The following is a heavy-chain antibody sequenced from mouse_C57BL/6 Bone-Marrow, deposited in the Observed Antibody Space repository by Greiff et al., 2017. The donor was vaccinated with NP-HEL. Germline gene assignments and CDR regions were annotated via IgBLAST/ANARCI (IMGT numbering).Heavy chain of an antibody. V-gene: IGHV1-54*01. CDR3: ARCDYFYAMDY. CDR1: GYAFTNYL. J-gene: IGHJ4*01. CDR2: INPGSGGT. D-gene: IGHD2-4*01. Sequence: QVQLQQSGAELVRPGTSVKVSCKASGYAFTNYLIEWVKQRPGQGLEWIGVINPGSGGTNYNEKFKGKATLTADKSSSTAYMQLSSLTSEDSAVYFCARCDYFYAMDYWGQGTSVTVSS.